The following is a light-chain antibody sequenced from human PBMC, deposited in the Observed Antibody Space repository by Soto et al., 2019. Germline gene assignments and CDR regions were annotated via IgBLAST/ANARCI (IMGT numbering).Light chain of an antibody. CDR1: QSVSIS. CDR3: QQYGSSPLT. CDR2: GAS. Sequence: EIVLAQSPATLSLSPGERATLSCRASQSVSISLAWYQQKPGQAPRLLIYGASSRATGIPDRFSGSGSGTDFTLTISRLDPEDFAVYYCQQYGSSPLTFGQGTKV. V-gene: IGKV3-20*01. J-gene: IGKJ1*01.